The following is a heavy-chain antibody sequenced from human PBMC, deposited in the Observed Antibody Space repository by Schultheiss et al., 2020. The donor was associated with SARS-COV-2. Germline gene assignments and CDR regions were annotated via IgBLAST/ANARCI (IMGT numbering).Heavy chain of an antibody. CDR3: ARHGSGDFSSYWYFDL. D-gene: IGHD2-2*01. CDR2: FYYSGNT. J-gene: IGHJ2*01. V-gene: IGHV4-39*01. CDR1: GASITHSDYY. Sequence: SETLSLTCAVSGASITHSDYYWGWIRQPPGQGLEWIGSFYYSGNTYYSPSLKSRVTISADTSKKQFSLQLNSVTPEDTAVYYCARHGSGDFSSYWYFDLWGRGTLVTVSS.